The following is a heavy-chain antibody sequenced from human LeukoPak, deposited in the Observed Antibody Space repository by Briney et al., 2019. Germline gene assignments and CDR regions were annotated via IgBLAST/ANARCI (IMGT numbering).Heavy chain of an antibody. CDR1: GGTFTSYD. Sequence: ASVKVSCKASGGTFTSYDINWVRQATGQGLEWMGWMNPNSGNTGYAQKFQGRVTMTRNTSISTAYMELSSLRSEDTAVYYCARGLRLPKVGYYYYGMDVWGQGTTVTVSS. D-gene: IGHD1-26*01. J-gene: IGHJ6*02. CDR3: ARGLRLPKVGYYYYGMDV. CDR2: MNPNSGNT. V-gene: IGHV1-8*01.